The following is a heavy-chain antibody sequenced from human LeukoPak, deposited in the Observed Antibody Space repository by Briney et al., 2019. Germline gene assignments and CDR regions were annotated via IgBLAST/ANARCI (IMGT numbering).Heavy chain of an antibody. Sequence: PSETLSLTCTVSGGSISGYFWSWIRQSPGKGLEWIAYISYSGSTCYNPSLKSRVTISVDTSKDQFSLKLTSVTAADTAVYYCARDGADMVTYPFDYWGQGTLVTVSS. J-gene: IGHJ4*02. CDR2: ISYSGST. V-gene: IGHV4-59*12. CDR3: ARDGADMVTYPFDY. D-gene: IGHD5-18*01. CDR1: GGSISGYF.